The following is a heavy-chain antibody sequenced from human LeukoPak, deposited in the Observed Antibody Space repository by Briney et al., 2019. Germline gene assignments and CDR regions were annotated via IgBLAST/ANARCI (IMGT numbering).Heavy chain of an antibody. Sequence: GGSLRLSCAASGFTFSSYWMHWVRQAPGKGLVWVSRIISDGSSTSYADSVKGRFTISRDNAKNTLYLQMNSLRAEDTAVYYCARDLGGDRDYWGQGTLVTVSS. D-gene: IGHD2-21*02. CDR1: GFTFSSYW. J-gene: IGHJ4*02. CDR2: IISDGSST. CDR3: ARDLGGDRDY. V-gene: IGHV3-74*01.